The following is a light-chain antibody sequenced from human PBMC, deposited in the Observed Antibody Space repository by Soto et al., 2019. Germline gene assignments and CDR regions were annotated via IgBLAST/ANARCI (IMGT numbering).Light chain of an antibody. CDR1: SSNIGPNA. Sequence: QAVVTQPPSASGTPGQKVTISCSGSSSNIGPNAVNWYQQLPGTAPKLLLYNNNQRPSGVSDRFSGSKSGTSASLAISGLQSDDEADYHCAAWDDSLNGRVFGTGTKLTVL. J-gene: IGLJ1*01. CDR2: NNN. V-gene: IGLV1-44*01. CDR3: AAWDDSLNGRV.